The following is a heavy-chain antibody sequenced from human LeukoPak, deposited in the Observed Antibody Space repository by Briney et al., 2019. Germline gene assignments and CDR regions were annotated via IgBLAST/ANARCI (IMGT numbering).Heavy chain of an antibody. CDR1: GFTFSSYG. CDR2: IYPDGTNK. Sequence: GGSLRLSCAASGFTFSSYGMHWVRQAPGKGLEWVACIYPDGTNKDYADSVKGRFIISRHNSKNTLYVQMNSLRAEDTAIYYCAKDWSGNYNWSDPWGQGTLVTVSS. CDR3: AKDWSGNYNWSDP. D-gene: IGHD3-3*01. J-gene: IGHJ5*02. V-gene: IGHV3-30*02.